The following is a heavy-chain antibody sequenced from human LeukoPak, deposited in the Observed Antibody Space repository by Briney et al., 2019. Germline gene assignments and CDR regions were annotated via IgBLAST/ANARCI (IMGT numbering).Heavy chain of an antibody. CDR1: GHTFTSYY. V-gene: IGHV1-46*01. CDR3: ARSDNMERTRTLWFGESFNWFDP. J-gene: IGHJ5*02. D-gene: IGHD3-10*01. CDR2: INPSGGST. Sequence: GASVKVSCKASGHTFTSYYMHWVRQAPGQGLEWMGIINPSGGSTSYAQKFQGRVTMTRDTSTSAVYMELSSLRSEDTAVYYCARSDNMERTRTLWFGESFNWFDPWGQGTLVTVSS.